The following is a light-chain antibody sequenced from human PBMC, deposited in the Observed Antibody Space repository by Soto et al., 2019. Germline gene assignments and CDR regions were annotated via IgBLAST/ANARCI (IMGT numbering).Light chain of an antibody. V-gene: IGKV1-39*01. Sequence: DIQMTQSPTPLSASIGDRVTITCRASQSISIYLNWYQQKPGKAPKLLIYDASNLQSGVPSRFSGSGSGTDFTLTISSLQAEDFATYYCQQTYNTLPYTFGQGTKLEIK. CDR1: QSISIY. J-gene: IGKJ2*01. CDR2: DAS. CDR3: QQTYNTLPYT.